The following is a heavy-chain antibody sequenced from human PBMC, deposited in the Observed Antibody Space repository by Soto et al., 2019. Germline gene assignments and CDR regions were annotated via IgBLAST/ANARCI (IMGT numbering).Heavy chain of an antibody. J-gene: IGHJ4*02. Sequence: PSETLSLSCTVSGSSVSDDNSYGSWIRQPPGKRLEWIGYIYHTGSTNFNPSLKSRVTMSVDTSTTQFSLTLNSMTAADTAVYYCARGNWKGDYWGQGTLVTVSS. V-gene: IGHV4-61*01. CDR1: GSSVSDDNSY. CDR2: IYHTGST. CDR3: ARGNWKGDY. D-gene: IGHD1-20*01.